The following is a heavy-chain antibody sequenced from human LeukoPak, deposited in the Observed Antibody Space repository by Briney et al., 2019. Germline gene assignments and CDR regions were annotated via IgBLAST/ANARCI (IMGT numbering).Heavy chain of an antibody. J-gene: IGHJ4*02. CDR2: IYHSGST. D-gene: IGHD2-15*01. V-gene: IGHV4-30-2*01. CDR3: AGSIVSYTPDY. CDR1: GGSISSGGYS. Sequence: PSETLSLTCAVSGGSISSGGYSWSWIRQPPGKGLEWIGYIYHSGSTNYNPSLKSRVTISVDTSKNQFSLKLSSVTAADTAVYYCAGSIVSYTPDYWGQGTLVTVSS.